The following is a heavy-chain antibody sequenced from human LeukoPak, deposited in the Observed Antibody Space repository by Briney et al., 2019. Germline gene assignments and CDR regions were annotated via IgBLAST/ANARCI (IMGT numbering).Heavy chain of an antibody. CDR3: ARRVGATSEEVHFDY. CDR1: GYTFTGYY. J-gene: IGHJ4*02. V-gene: IGHV1-69*10. CDR2: IIPILGIA. D-gene: IGHD1-26*01. Sequence: ASVKVSCKASGYTFTGYYMHWVRQAPGQGLEWMGWIIPILGIANYAQKFQGRVTITADKSTSTAYMELSSLRSEDTAVYYCARRVGATSEEVHFDYWGQGTLVTVSS.